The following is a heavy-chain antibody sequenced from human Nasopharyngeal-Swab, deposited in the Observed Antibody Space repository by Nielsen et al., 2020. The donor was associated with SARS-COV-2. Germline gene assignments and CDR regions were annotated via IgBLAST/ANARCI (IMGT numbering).Heavy chain of an antibody. CDR3: ARDIVNAEAGDAFDI. V-gene: IGHV1-8*01. CDR2: MNPNSGNT. D-gene: IGHD6-19*01. J-gene: IGHJ3*02. Sequence: ASVQVSCKASGYTFTSYDINWVRQATGQGLEWMGWMNPNSGNTGYAQKFQGRVTMTTDTYTSTAYMELRSLRSDDTAVYYCARDIVNAEAGDAFDIWGQGTMATVAS. CDR1: GYTFTSYD.